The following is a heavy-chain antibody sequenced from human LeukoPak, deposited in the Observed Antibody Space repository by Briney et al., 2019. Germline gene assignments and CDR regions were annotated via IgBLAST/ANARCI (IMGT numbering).Heavy chain of an antibody. V-gene: IGHV1-69*04. D-gene: IGHD4-17*01. J-gene: IGHJ4*02. CDR3: ARNLNDVLGYMTTVTLGDY. CDR1: GGTFSTYA. CDR2: IIPILGIA. Sequence: SVKVSCKASGGTFSTYAISWVRQAPGQGLEWMGRIIPILGIANYAQKFQGRVTITADKSTSTAYMELSSLRSEDTAVYYCARNLNDVLGYMTTVTLGDYWGQGTLVTVSS.